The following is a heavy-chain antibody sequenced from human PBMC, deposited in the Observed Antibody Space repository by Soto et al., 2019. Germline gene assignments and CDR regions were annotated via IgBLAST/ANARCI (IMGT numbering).Heavy chain of an antibody. CDR3: ARTIGP. CDR1: GGTFSSYA. Sequence: ASVKVSCKASGGTFSSYAISWVRQAPGQGLEWMGWINPNSGGTNYAQKFQGRVTITRDTSASTAYMELSSLRSEDTAVYYCARTIGPWGQGTLVTVSS. V-gene: IGHV1-2*02. D-gene: IGHD1-26*01. CDR2: INPNSGGT. J-gene: IGHJ5*02.